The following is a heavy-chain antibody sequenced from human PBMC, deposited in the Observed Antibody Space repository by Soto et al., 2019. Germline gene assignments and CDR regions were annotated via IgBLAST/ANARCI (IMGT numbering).Heavy chain of an antibody. D-gene: IGHD3-16*01. Sequence: SETLSLICAVSGGSISSYYWSWIRQPPGKGLEWIGYIYYSGSTNYNPSLKSRVTISVDTSKNQFSLKLSSVTAADTAVYYCARVGGRSGEFDYWVHGTQVTVYS. J-gene: IGHJ4*01. CDR1: GGSISSYY. CDR2: IYYSGST. V-gene: IGHV4-59*01. CDR3: ARVGGRSGEFDY.